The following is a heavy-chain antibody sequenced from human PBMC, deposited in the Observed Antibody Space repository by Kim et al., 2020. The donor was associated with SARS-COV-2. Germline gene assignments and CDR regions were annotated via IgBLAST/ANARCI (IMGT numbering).Heavy chain of an antibody. CDR3: AKEPFYDFWSGYYFDY. J-gene: IGHJ4*02. CDR2: ISGSGGST. Sequence: GGSLRLSCAASGFTFSSYAISWVRQAPGKGLEWVSAISGSGGSTYYGDSVKGRFTISRDNSKNTLYLQMNSLTAEDRAGYYCAKEPFYDFWSGYYFDYWGQGTLGTVSS. V-gene: IGHV3-23*01. D-gene: IGHD3-3*01. CDR1: GFTFSSYA.